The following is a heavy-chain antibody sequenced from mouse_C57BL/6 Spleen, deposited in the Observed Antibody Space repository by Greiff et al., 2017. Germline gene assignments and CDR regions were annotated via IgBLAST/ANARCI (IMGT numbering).Heavy chain of an antibody. Sequence: EVKLQESGPGLVKPSQSLSLTCSVTGYSITSGYYWNWIRQFPGNILEWMGYISYDGSNNYNPSLKNRISITRDTSKNQFFLKLNSVTTEDTATYYCAREGTGSAWFAYWGQGTLVTVSA. D-gene: IGHD4-1*01. CDR1: GYSITSGYY. V-gene: IGHV3-6*01. CDR2: ISYDGSN. J-gene: IGHJ3*01. CDR3: AREGTGSAWFAY.